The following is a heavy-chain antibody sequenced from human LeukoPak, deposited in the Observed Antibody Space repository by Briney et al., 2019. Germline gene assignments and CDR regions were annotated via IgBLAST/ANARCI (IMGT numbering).Heavy chain of an antibody. Sequence: ASVKVSCKASDYTFTGYYMHWVRQAPGQGLEWMGWINPNSGGTNYAQKFQGWVTMTRDTSISTAYMELSRLRSDDTAVYYCARATRGWELLDYWGQGTLVTVSS. J-gene: IGHJ4*02. CDR2: INPNSGGT. CDR3: ARATRGWELLDY. D-gene: IGHD1-26*01. V-gene: IGHV1-2*04. CDR1: DYTFTGYY.